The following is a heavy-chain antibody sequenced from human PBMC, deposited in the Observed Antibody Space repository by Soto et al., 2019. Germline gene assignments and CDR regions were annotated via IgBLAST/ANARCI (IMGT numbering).Heavy chain of an antibody. J-gene: IGHJ6*02. D-gene: IGHD4-17*01. CDR3: AKDLVTTFLFYYYSYGMDV. CDR2: ISYDGSNK. Sequence: QVQLVESGGGVVQPGRSLRLSCAASGFTFSSYGMHWVRQAPGKGLEWVAVISYDGSNKYYADSVKGRFTISRDNSKNXLXXQMNSLRAEDTAVYYCAKDLVTTFLFYYYSYGMDVWGQGTTVTVSS. CDR1: GFTFSSYG. V-gene: IGHV3-30*18.